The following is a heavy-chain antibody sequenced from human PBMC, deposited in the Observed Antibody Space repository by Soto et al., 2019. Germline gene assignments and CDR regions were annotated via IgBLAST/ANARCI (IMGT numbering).Heavy chain of an antibody. CDR2: IIPIFGTA. V-gene: IGHV1-69*12. CDR1: GGTFSSYA. D-gene: IGHD4-17*01. CDR3: AGVDEVGYGDHTQYYGMDV. Sequence: QVQLVQSGAEVKKPGSSVKVSCKASGGTFSSYAISWVRQAPGQGLEWMGGIIPIFGTANYAQKFQGRVTITADESTSTAYMELSSLRSEDTAVYYCAGVDEVGYGDHTQYYGMDVWGQGTTVTVSS. J-gene: IGHJ6*02.